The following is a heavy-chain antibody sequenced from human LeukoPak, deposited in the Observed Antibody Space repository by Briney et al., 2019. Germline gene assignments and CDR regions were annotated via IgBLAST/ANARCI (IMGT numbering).Heavy chain of an antibody. CDR2: IYYSGST. V-gene: IGHV4-39*01. Sequence: GSLRLSCAASGFTFNNYWMSWVRQAPGKGLEWIGSIYYSGSTYYNPSLKSRVTISVDTSKNQFSLKLSSVTAADTAVYYCARRYCSGGSCYSDNWFDPWGQGTLVTVSS. CDR1: GFTFNNYW. D-gene: IGHD2-15*01. CDR3: ARRYCSGGSCYSDNWFDP. J-gene: IGHJ5*02.